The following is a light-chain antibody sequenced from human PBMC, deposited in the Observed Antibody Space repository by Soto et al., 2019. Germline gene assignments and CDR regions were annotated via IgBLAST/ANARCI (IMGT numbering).Light chain of an antibody. V-gene: IGKV3-20*01. Sequence: EIVLTQYTGTLSFSPGERATLSCRASQSVSSSYLAWYQQKPGQAPRLLIFAASSRASGIPDRFSGSGSGTDFTLTISRLEPEDFALFYCQYHGSSPITFGQGTRLEIK. CDR2: AAS. CDR1: QSVSSSY. CDR3: QYHGSSPIT. J-gene: IGKJ5*01.